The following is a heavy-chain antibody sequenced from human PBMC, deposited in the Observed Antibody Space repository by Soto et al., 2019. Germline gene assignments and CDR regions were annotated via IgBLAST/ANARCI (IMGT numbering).Heavy chain of an antibody. J-gene: IGHJ5*02. CDR3: ARDFSYYDFWSGQSGWFDP. CDR1: GYTFTSYG. Sequence: ASVKVSCKASGYTFTSYGISWVRQAPGQGLEWMGWISAYNGNTNYAQKLQGRVTMTTDTSTSTAYMELRSLGSDDTAVYYCARDFSYYDFWSGQSGWFDPWGQGTLVTVSS. V-gene: IGHV1-18*01. D-gene: IGHD3-3*01. CDR2: ISAYNGNT.